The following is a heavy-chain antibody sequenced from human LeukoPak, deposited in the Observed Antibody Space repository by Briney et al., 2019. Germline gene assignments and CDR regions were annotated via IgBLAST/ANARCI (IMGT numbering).Heavy chain of an antibody. Sequence: GASVKVSCKASGYTFTSYDINWVRQATGQGLEWMGWMNPNSGNTGYAQKFQGRVTMTRNTSISTAYMELSSLRSEDTAVYYCARGPITIFGVVISNWGRGTLVTVSS. CDR3: ARGPITIFGVVISN. CDR2: MNPNSGNT. V-gene: IGHV1-8*01. D-gene: IGHD3-3*01. CDR1: GYTFTSYD. J-gene: IGHJ4*02.